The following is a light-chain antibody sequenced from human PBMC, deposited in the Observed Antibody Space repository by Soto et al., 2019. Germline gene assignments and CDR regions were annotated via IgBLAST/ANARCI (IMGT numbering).Light chain of an antibody. CDR1: QSVSSN. Sequence: EIVMTQSPATLSVSPGERATLSCRASQSVSSNLAWYQQKPGQAPRLLIHGASARVTGTPARFTGSGSGTEFTLTISSLQSEDSAVYYCQQYNNGRTFGQGTKLEIK. J-gene: IGKJ2*02. CDR3: QQYNNGRT. CDR2: GAS. V-gene: IGKV3-15*01.